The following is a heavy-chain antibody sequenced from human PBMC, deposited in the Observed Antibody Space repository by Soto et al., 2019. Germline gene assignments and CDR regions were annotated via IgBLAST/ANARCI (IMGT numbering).Heavy chain of an antibody. V-gene: IGHV1-2*02. J-gene: IGHJ5*02. CDR1: GYTYTVYY. Sequence: VSVKVSRKATGYTYTVYYMHWVRQAPGPGLERMVCVNSNSAGPYHTQNFPRRVTMTRDTFTTTAYLDLASLSSDDTAVYSCAGGGGRHYNQLDPWSHAALVTASP. CDR2: VNSNSAGP. CDR3: AGGGGRHYNQLDP. D-gene: IGHD3-16*01.